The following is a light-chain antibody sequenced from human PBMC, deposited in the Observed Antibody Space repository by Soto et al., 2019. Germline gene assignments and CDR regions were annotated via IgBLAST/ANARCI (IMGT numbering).Light chain of an antibody. CDR1: QSVSSH. CDR3: QQYYSYPRT. V-gene: IGKV3-15*01. Sequence: EIRMTQSPAILSVSPGESATLSCRASQSVSSHVVWYQQKPGQAPRLLISDSSTTGFPARFSGSGSGTEFTLTISSLQSDDSAIYYCQQYYSYPRTFGQGTKVEIK. J-gene: IGKJ1*01. CDR2: DSS.